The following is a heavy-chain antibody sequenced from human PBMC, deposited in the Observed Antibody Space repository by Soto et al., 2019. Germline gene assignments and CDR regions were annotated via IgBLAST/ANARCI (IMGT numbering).Heavy chain of an antibody. D-gene: IGHD3-16*01. Sequence: QVQLQESGPGLVKPSETLSLTCTVSGGSISGYYWSWIRQPPGKGLEWIGYIYYSGSTNYNPSLKSRVTISVDTSKNQCALKMSSVTAADTAVYYCAKASGDYIWGSFDQWGQGTLVTVSS. CDR3: AKASGDYIWGSFDQ. J-gene: IGHJ4*02. CDR2: IYYSGST. V-gene: IGHV4-59*01. CDR1: GGSISGYY.